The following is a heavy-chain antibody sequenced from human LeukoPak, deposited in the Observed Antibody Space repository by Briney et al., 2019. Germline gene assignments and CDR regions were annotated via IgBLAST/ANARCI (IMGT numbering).Heavy chain of an antibody. CDR2: IKPYNGET. Sequence: ASVKVSCKASGYTFTGYYMHWVRQAPGQGLEWMGWIKPYNGETKYAQEFQGRLTLTRDTSISTAYMELSRLRSDDTAVYYCARATREIRYFDWSDAFEIWGQGTMVTVSS. CDR3: ARATREIRYFDWSDAFEI. CDR1: GYTFTGYY. V-gene: IGHV1-2*02. D-gene: IGHD3-9*01. J-gene: IGHJ3*02.